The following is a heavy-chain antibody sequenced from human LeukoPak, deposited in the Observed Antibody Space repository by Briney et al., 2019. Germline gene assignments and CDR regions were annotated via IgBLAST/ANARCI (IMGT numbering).Heavy chain of an antibody. J-gene: IGHJ4*02. CDR3: AKVRGEYYDFWSGYYPGDY. D-gene: IGHD3-3*01. Sequence: GGSLRLSCAASGFTFSSYAMSRVRQAPGKGLEWVSAISGSGGSTYYADSVKGRFTISRDNSKNTLYLQMNSLRAEDTAVYYCAKVRGEYYDFWSGYYPGDYWGQGTLVTVSS. CDR2: ISGSGGST. V-gene: IGHV3-23*01. CDR1: GFTFSSYA.